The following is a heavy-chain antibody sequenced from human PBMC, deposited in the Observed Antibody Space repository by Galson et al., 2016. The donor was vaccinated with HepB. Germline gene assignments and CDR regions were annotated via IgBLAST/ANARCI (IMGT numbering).Heavy chain of an antibody. CDR3: ARDAPCSSYFDY. Sequence: CAISGDSVSSDVGVWNWIRQSPSRGLEWLGRTYYRSHWYYDYAVAVKTRLVINPDTSRNQFSLQLSSVTPDDTAVYWYARDAPCSSYFDYWSQGTLVTVSS. CDR1: GDSVSSDVGV. V-gene: IGHV6-1*01. J-gene: IGHJ4*02. D-gene: IGHD4/OR15-4a*01. CDR2: TYYRSHWYY.